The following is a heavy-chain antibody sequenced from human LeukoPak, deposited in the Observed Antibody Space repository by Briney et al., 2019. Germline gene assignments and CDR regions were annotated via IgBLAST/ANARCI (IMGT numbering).Heavy chain of an antibody. Sequence: GGSLRLSCAASGFTFSSYAMSWIRQAPGKGLEWVSYISSSGSTLYYADSVKGRITISRDNAKNSLYLQMNSLRAEDTAVYYCARRRYNWNAIDYWGQGTLVTVSS. J-gene: IGHJ4*02. CDR2: ISSSGSTL. D-gene: IGHD1-20*01. V-gene: IGHV3-11*01. CDR1: GFTFSSYA. CDR3: ARRRYNWNAIDY.